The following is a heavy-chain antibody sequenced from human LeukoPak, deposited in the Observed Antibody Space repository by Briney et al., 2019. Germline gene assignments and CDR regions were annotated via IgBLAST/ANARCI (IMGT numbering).Heavy chain of an antibody. CDR1: GGSISPYY. CDR2: IYYSGST. CDR3: ARVVGVLWLDYMDV. J-gene: IGHJ6*03. V-gene: IGHV4-59*12. D-gene: IGHD3-10*01. Sequence: SETLSLTCTVSGGSISPYYWSWIRQPPGKGLEWIGYIYYSGSTNYNPSLKSRVTMSVDTSKNQFSLKLSSVTAADTAVYYCARVVGVLWLDYMDVWGKGTTVTISS.